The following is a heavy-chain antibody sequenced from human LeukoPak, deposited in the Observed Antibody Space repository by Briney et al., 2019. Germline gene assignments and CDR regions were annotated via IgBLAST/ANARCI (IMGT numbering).Heavy chain of an antibody. CDR3: AREAAAAGTQWFDP. CDR1: GGAFSSYA. Sequence: ASVKVSCKASGGAFSSYAISWVRQAPGQGLEWMGGIIPIFGTANYAQKFQGRVTITADKSTSTAYMELSSLRSEDTAVYYRAREAAAAGTQWFDPWGQGTLVTVSS. D-gene: IGHD6-13*01. V-gene: IGHV1-69*06. CDR2: IIPIFGTA. J-gene: IGHJ5*02.